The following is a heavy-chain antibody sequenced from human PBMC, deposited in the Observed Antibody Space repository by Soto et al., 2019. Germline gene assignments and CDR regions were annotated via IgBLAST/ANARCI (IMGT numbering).Heavy chain of an antibody. Sequence: EVKLVESGGGLVKPGESLRLSCEASGFTFSRVSMNWVRQVPGKGLEWVASISSASSETWYADSVKGRFIISRDNAQNSLFLQMNGLRAEDTAVYFCARRQVGATKGKSWFDSWGQGTLVTVSS. J-gene: IGHJ5*01. D-gene: IGHD1-26*01. CDR1: GFTFSRVS. CDR3: ARRQVGATKGKSWFDS. V-gene: IGHV3-21*04. CDR2: ISSASSET.